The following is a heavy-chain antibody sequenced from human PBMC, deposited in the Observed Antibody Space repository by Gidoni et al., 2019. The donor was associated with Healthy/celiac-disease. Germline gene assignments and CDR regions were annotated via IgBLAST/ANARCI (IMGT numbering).Heavy chain of an antibody. J-gene: IGHJ5*02. CDR1: GGSISSSSYY. CDR2: IYYSGST. D-gene: IGHD6-13*01. CDR3: ARHPEPDSSSWYQNWFDP. V-gene: IGHV4-39*01. Sequence: QLQLQESGPGLVKPSETLSLTCTVSGGSISSSSYYWGWLRQPPGKGLEWIGSIYYSGSTYYNPSLKSRVTISVDTSKNQFSLKLSSVTAADTAVYYCARHPEPDSSSWYQNWFDPWGQGTLVTVSS.